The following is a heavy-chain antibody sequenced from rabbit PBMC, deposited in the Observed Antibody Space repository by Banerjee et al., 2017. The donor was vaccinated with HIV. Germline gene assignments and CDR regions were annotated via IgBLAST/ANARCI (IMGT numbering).Heavy chain of an antibody. V-gene: IGHV1S45*01. D-gene: IGHD1-1*01. CDR2: IDAGSSGST. Sequence: QEQLVESGGGLVQPEGSLTLTCTASGFSFSSKYWIYWVRQAPGKGLEWIAYIDAGSSGSTYYASWAKGRFTISKTSSTTVTLQMTSLTAADTATYFCARDKYTYSSSSTYYGWLGLWGQGTLVTVS. J-gene: IGHJ3*01. CDR1: GFSFSSKYW. CDR3: ARDKYTYSSSSTYYGWLGL.